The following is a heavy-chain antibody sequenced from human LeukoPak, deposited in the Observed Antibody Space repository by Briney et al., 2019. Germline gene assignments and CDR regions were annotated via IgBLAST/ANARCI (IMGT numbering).Heavy chain of an antibody. Sequence: GGSLRLSCAASGFTFSSYAMHWVRQAPGKGLEWVAVISYDGSNKYYADSVKGRFTISRDNAKNSLYLQMNSLRAEDTALYYCARVLQFGYYYYYYMDVWGKGTTVTVSS. J-gene: IGHJ6*03. D-gene: IGHD4-11*01. V-gene: IGHV3-30*04. CDR3: ARVLQFGYYYYYYMDV. CDR2: ISYDGSNK. CDR1: GFTFSSYA.